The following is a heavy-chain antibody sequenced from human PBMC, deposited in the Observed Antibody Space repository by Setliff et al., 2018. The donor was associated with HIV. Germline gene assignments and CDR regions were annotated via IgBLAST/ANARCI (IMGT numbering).Heavy chain of an antibody. Sequence: GGSLRLSCAASGFTFSTYAMSWVRQAPGRGLAWVSAISAGGGSTYYAYSVKGRFTISRDNSKNTLYLQMNSLRAEDTAVYYCAKDQAVVTPRYDSFDIWGQGTMVTVSS. J-gene: IGHJ3*02. D-gene: IGHD2-15*01. CDR2: ISAGGGST. CDR1: GFTFSTYA. CDR3: AKDQAVVTPRYDSFDI. V-gene: IGHV3-23*01.